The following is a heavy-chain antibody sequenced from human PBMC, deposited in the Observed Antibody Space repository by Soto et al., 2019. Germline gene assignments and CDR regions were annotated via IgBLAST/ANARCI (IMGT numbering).Heavy chain of an antibody. Sequence: QVQLVQSGAEVKKPGASVKVSCKASGYAFTSYAMHWVRQAPGQRHEWMGWINGGNGNTKYSPKFQGRVTITRDTSASTAYMELSSLRSEDTAVYYCARDGAVACNINFDTWGHGTLVAVSS. J-gene: IGHJ4*01. CDR1: GYAFTSYA. CDR2: INGGNGNT. D-gene: IGHD6-19*01. CDR3: ARDGAVACNINFDT. V-gene: IGHV1-3*01.